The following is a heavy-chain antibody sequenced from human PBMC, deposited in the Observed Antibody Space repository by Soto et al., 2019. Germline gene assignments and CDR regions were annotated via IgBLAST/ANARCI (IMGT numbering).Heavy chain of an antibody. Sequence: PGGSLRLSCAASGFTSSSYWIHWVRQAPGKGLVWVSRISDAGSDTYYGYSMKGRFTISRDNAKNTLYLQMNSLRAEDTAVYYCKRALAGTRNGFDTWGQGTMVTVSS. CDR3: KRALAGTRNGFDT. J-gene: IGHJ3*02. V-gene: IGHV3-74*01. D-gene: IGHD6-19*01. CDR2: ISDAGSDT. CDR1: GFTSSSYW.